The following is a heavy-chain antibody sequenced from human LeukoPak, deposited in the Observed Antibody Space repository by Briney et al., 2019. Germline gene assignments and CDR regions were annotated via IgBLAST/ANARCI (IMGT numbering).Heavy chain of an antibody. CDR1: GGTFSSYA. CDR3: AREETGTTMFGFDP. Sequence: GASVKVSCKASGGTFSSYAISWVRQAPGQGLEWMGRIIPILGIAYYAQKFQGRVTITADKSTSTAYMELSSLRSEDTAVYYCAREETGTTMFGFDPWGQGTLVTVSS. D-gene: IGHD1-7*01. CDR2: IIPILGIA. V-gene: IGHV1-69*04. J-gene: IGHJ5*02.